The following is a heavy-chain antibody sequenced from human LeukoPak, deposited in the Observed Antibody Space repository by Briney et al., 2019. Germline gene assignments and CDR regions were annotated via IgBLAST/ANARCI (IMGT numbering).Heavy chain of an antibody. D-gene: IGHD3-3*01. J-gene: IGHJ6*03. CDR2: IHYSGST. CDR1: GGSISSSSYY. V-gene: IGHV4-39*01. Sequence: PSETLSLTCTVSGGSISSSSYYWGWIRQPPGKGLEWIGSIHYSGSTYYNPSLKSRVTISVDTSKNQFSLKLSSVTAADTAVYYCARSGCGYYYYMDVWGKGTTVTVSS. CDR3: ARSGCGYYYYMDV.